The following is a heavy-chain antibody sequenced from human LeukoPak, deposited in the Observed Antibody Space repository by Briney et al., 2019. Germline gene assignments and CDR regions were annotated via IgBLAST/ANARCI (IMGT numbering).Heavy chain of an antibody. CDR2: ISYDGSNK. J-gene: IGHJ4*02. V-gene: IGHV3-30*03. Sequence: GGSLRLSCAASGFTFSSYGMHWVRQAPGKGLEWVAVISYDGSNKYYADSVKGRFTISRDNSKNTLYLQMNSLRAEDTAVYYCASTWGDIVVVPPAHWGQGTLVTVSS. CDR3: ASTWGDIVVVPPAH. D-gene: IGHD2-2*01. CDR1: GFTFSSYG.